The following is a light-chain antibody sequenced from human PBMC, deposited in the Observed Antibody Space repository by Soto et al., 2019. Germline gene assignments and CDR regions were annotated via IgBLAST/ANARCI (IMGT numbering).Light chain of an antibody. CDR3: MQALQTPLT. CDR1: QSLLHSNGNNY. J-gene: IGKJ5*01. CDR2: LGS. V-gene: IGKV2-28*01. Sequence: EIVMTQSPLALSVTPGESASISCRSSQSLLHSNGNNYFDWYLQKPGQSPQLLIYLGSNRASGVHDRFSGSGSGTDFTLKISGVEAEDVGVYYCMQALQTPLTFGQGTRLEIK.